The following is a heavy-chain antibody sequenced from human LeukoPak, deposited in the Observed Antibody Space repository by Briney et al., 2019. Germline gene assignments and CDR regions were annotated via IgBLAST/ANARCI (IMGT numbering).Heavy chain of an antibody. CDR2: INPNSGGT. CDR3: AREWSPMFRNDAFDI. CDR1: GYTFTGYY. J-gene: IGHJ3*02. V-gene: IGHV1-2*02. D-gene: IGHD3-10*02. Sequence: GASVKVSCKASGYTFTGYYMHWVRQAPGQGLEWMGWINPNSGGTNYAQKFQGRVTMTRDTSISTAYVELSRLRSDDTAVYYCAREWSPMFRNDAFDIWGQGTMVTVSS.